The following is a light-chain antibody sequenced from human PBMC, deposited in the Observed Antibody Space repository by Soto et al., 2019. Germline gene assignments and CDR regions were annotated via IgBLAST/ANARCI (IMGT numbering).Light chain of an antibody. Sequence: DVVMTQSPFFLPVTLGQPASVTCRSTQSLVDSDGNTYLIWFHQRPGQSPRRLIYQISNRDSGVQDRFSGTGSGTEFPLQISRVEAEDVGVYYCLQATHWPHTFGQGTKLEI. CDR2: QIS. V-gene: IGKV2-30*01. CDR1: QSLVDSDGNTY. J-gene: IGKJ2*01. CDR3: LQATHWPHT.